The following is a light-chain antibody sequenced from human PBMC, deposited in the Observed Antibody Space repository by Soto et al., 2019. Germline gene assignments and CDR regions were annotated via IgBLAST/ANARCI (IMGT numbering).Light chain of an antibody. V-gene: IGKV3-15*01. J-gene: IGKJ5*01. Sequence: EMVIAHSPATLSVCPGQRVTLSCRASQSVSDKLVWFQHKPGQAPRLLIYGASTRATGVPPRFSGSGSGTDFSLTITSLQSEDFAVYYCQQYNDWPPITFGQGTRLEI. CDR2: GAS. CDR1: QSVSDK. CDR3: QQYNDWPPIT.